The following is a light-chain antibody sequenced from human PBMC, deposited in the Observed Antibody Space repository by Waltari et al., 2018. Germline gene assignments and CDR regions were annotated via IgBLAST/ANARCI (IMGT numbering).Light chain of an antibody. V-gene: IGLV7-46*01. CDR3: LLSFYDIRA. J-gene: IGLJ3*02. CDR1: PGAVTSTTH. Sequence: QAEVTQEPSLTVSPGGTVTLTCGSSPGAVTSTTHPYRFLQKPGQVPRTLIYDTDNKHSGTPARFSGARRGGKAARTLSGAQPEDEAVYYCLLSFYDIRAFGGGTKLTVL. CDR2: DTD.